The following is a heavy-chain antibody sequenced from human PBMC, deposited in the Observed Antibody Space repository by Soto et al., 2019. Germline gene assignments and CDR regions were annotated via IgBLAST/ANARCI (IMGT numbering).Heavy chain of an antibody. CDR3: ATGEWELPNF. D-gene: IGHD1-26*01. CDR1: GGSVSNDP. CDR2: IIPVIGKP. J-gene: IGHJ4*02. Sequence: QVQWVQSGAELKKPGSSVKVSCKASGGSVSNDPISWVRQAPGQGLEWMGGIIPVIGKPDYAQKYQGRVTIAAHESTSTAYMELTNLVSQDTAMYYCATGEWELPNFWGQGSLLTVSS. V-gene: IGHV1-69*01.